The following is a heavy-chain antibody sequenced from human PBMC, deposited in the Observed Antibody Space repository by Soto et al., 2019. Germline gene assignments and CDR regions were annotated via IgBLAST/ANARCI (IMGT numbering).Heavy chain of an antibody. CDR2: IYPGDSDT. V-gene: IGHV5-51*01. J-gene: IGHJ6*02. D-gene: IGHD5-18*01. CDR1: GYSFTSYW. CDR3: ARSFGVDTAHLSGSPTVDYYYGMDV. Sequence: GESLKISCKGSGYSFTSYWIGWVRQMPGKGLEWMGIIYPGDSDTRYSPSFQGQVTISADKSISTAYLQWSSLKASDTAMYYCARSFGVDTAHLSGSPTVDYYYGMDVWGQGTTVTVSS.